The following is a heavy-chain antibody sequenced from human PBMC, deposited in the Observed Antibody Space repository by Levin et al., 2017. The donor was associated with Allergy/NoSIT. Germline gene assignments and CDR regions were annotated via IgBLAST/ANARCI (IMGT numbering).Heavy chain of an antibody. D-gene: IGHD6-19*01. Sequence: GGSLRLSCAASGFTFSSYGMHWVRQAPGKGLEWVAVIWYDGSNKYYADSVKGRFTISRDNSKNTLYLQMNSLRAEDTAVYYCARDPGIIGAGREFDYWGQGTLVTVSS. CDR3: ARDPGIIGAGREFDY. CDR2: IWYDGSNK. V-gene: IGHV3-33*01. CDR1: GFTFSSYG. J-gene: IGHJ4*02.